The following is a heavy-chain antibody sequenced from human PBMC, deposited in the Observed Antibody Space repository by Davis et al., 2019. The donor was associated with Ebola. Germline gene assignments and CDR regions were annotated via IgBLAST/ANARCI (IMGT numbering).Heavy chain of an antibody. CDR2: IYYSGST. CDR1: GGSISSGDYY. V-gene: IGHV4-30-4*01. J-gene: IGHJ6*02. CDR3: ARGARAADGMDV. Sequence: SETLSLTCTVSGGSISSGDYYWSWIRQPPGKGLEWIGYIYYSGSTYYNPSLKSRVTISVDTSKNQFSLKLSSVTAADTAVYYGARGARAADGMDVWGQGTTVTVSS. D-gene: IGHD4/OR15-4a*01.